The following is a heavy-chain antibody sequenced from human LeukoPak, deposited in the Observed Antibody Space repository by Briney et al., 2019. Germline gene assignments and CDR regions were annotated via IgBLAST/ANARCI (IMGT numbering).Heavy chain of an antibody. Sequence: PSETLSLTCAVYGGSFSGYYWSWIRQPPGKGLERIGEINHSGSTNYNPSLKSRVTISVDTSKNQFSLKLSSVTAADTAVYYCARGPLQWLVGKMRPAFDYWGQGTLVTVSS. D-gene: IGHD6-19*01. J-gene: IGHJ4*02. CDR3: ARGPLQWLVGKMRPAFDY. V-gene: IGHV4-34*01. CDR2: INHSGST. CDR1: GGSFSGYY.